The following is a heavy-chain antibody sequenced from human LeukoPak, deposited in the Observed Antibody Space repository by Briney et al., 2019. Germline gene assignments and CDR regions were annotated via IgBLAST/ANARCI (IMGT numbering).Heavy chain of an antibody. CDR2: INHSGST. J-gene: IGHJ6*03. CDR1: GGSFSGYY. D-gene: IGHD3-3*01. V-gene: IGHV4-34*01. CDR3: ARGAYDFWSGYSYYYYYYMDV. Sequence: SETLSLTCAVYGGSFSGYYWSWIRQPPGKGLEWIGEINHSGSTNYNPSLKSRVTISVDTSKNQISLKLSSVTAADTAVYYCARGAYDFWSGYSYYYYYYMDVWGKGTTVTVSS.